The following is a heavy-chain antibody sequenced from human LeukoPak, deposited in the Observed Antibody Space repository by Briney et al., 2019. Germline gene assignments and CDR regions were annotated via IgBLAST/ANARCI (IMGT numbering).Heavy chain of an antibody. CDR2: INPSGGST. CDR3: ASPGEKDYYFDY. D-gene: IGHD3-16*01. Sequence: ASVKVSCKASGYTFTSYYMHWVRQAPVQGLEWMGIINPSGGSTSYAQKFQGRVTMTRDTSTSTVYMELSSLRSEDTAVYYCASPGEKDYYFDYWGQGTLVTVSS. V-gene: IGHV1-46*01. CDR1: GYTFTSYY. J-gene: IGHJ4*02.